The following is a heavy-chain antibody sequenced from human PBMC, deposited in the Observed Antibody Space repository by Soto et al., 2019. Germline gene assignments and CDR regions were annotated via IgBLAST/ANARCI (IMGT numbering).Heavy chain of an antibody. J-gene: IGHJ6*02. CDR1: GFTFSSYA. V-gene: IGHV3-73*01. CDR2: IRSKANSYAT. Sequence: PGGSLRLSCAASGFTFSSYAMHWVRQASGKGLEWVGGIRSKANSYATAYAASVKGRFTISRDDSKNTAYLQMNSLKTEDTAVYYCTRRNDRRAVGATLAVGYGMDVWGQGTTVTVSS. CDR3: TRRNDRRAVGATLAVGYGMDV. D-gene: IGHD1-26*01.